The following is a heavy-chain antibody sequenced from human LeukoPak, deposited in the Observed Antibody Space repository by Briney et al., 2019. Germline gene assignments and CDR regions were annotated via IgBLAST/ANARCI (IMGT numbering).Heavy chain of an antibody. J-gene: IGHJ4*02. Sequence: GGSLRLSCAASGFTFSSYAMHWVRQAPGKGLEWVAVISYDGSNKYYADSVKGRFTISRDNSKNTLYLQMNSLRAEDTVVYYCARRRDGSFDYWGQGTLVTVSS. V-gene: IGHV3-30-3*01. CDR2: ISYDGSNK. CDR3: ARRRDGSFDY. CDR1: GFTFSSYA. D-gene: IGHD5-24*01.